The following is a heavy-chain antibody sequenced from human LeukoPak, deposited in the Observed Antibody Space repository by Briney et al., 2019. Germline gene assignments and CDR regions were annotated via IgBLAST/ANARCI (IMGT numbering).Heavy chain of an antibody. CDR3: ARDTYYYDSSGYYPSWYYYYYMDV. J-gene: IGHJ6*03. CDR2: IYTSGTT. V-gene: IGHV4-4*07. CDR1: GGSISFYY. D-gene: IGHD3-22*01. Sequence: SETLSLTCSVSGGSISFYYWSWIRQPAGKGLEWIGRIYTSGTTNYNPSLKSRVTMSVDTSKNQFSLKLSSVTAADTAVYYCARDTYYYDSSGYYPSWYYYYYMDVWGKGTTVTISS.